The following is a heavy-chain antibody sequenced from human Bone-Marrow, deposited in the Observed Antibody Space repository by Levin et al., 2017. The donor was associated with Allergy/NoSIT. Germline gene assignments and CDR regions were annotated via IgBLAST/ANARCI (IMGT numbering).Heavy chain of an antibody. V-gene: IGHV3-74*01. J-gene: IGHJ3*01. CDR3: AREGDSRWYSAFDV. Sequence: GGSLRLSCGASGFTFSNYWFHWVRQGPGKGLEWLSRINSDGSRTDHADSEKGRFTMSRDNAENTLYLEMKSLRVEDTAVYYCAREGDSRWYSAFDVWGQGTMVTVSS. D-gene: IGHD6-13*01. CDR2: INSDGSRT. CDR1: GFTFSNYW.